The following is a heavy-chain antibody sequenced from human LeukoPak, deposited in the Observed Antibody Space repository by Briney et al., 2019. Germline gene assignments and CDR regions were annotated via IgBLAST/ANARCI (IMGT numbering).Heavy chain of an antibody. D-gene: IGHD3-22*01. Sequence: TGGSLRLSCAASGFTFSSYAMSWVRQAPGKGLEWVGRIKSKTDGGTTDYAAPVKGRFTISRDDSKNTLYLQMNSLKTEDTAVYYCTTEGHYYDSSGYYLTVDYWGQGTLVTVSS. CDR1: GFTFSSYA. V-gene: IGHV3-15*01. CDR3: TTEGHYYDSSGYYLTVDY. J-gene: IGHJ4*02. CDR2: IKSKTDGGTT.